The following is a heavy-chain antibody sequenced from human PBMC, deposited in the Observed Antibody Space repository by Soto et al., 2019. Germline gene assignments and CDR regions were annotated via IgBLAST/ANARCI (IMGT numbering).Heavy chain of an antibody. CDR1: GFTFSSYD. CDR3: ARGALRYFDWLEPTRGYGMDV. V-gene: IGHV3-13*01. D-gene: IGHD3-9*01. J-gene: IGHJ6*02. CDR2: IGTAGDT. Sequence: PGGSLSLSCAASGFTFSSYDMHWVRQATGKGLEWVSAIGTAGDTYYPGSVKGRFTISRENAKNSLYLQMNSLRAGDTAVYYCARGALRYFDWLEPTRGYGMDVWGQGTTVTVSS.